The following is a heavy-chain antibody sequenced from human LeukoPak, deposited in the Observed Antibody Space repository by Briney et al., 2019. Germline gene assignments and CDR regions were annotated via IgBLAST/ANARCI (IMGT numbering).Heavy chain of an antibody. D-gene: IGHD6-13*01. J-gene: IGHJ4*02. CDR2: IYPGDSDT. CDR3: ARHLSDSSGWYSRRAYFDY. Sequence: GESLKISCKGSGYSFTSYWIGWVRQMPGKGLEWMGIIYPGDSDTRYSPSFQGQVTISADKSISTAYLQWSSLKASDTAMYYCARHLSDSSGWYSRRAYFDYWGQGTLVTVSS. V-gene: IGHV5-51*01. CDR1: GYSFTSYW.